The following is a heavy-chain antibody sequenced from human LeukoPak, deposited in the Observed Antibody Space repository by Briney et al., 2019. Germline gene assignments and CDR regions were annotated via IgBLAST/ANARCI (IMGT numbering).Heavy chain of an antibody. J-gene: IGHJ5*02. CDR3: ARDTAMVTYWFDP. V-gene: IGHV1-2*02. D-gene: IGHD5-18*01. CDR2: INPNSGGT. CDR1: GYTFTGYY. Sequence: ASVKLSCKASGYTFTGYYMHWVRLAPGQGLEWMGWINPNSGGTNYAQKFQGRVTMTRDTSISTAYMELSRLRSDDTAVYYCARDTAMVTYWFDPWGQGTLVAVSS.